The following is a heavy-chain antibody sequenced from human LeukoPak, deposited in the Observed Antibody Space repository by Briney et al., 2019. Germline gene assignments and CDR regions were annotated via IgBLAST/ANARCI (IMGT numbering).Heavy chain of an antibody. CDR3: ARDYPLVIGAFDI. Sequence: GGSLRLSCAVSGFTVSSNYMSWVRQAPGKGLEWVSVIYSGGSTYYADSVKGRFTISRDNSKNTLYLQMNSLRAEDTTVYYCARDYPLVIGAFDIWGQGTMVTVSS. CDR1: GFTVSSNY. CDR2: IYSGGST. V-gene: IGHV3-66*01. J-gene: IGHJ3*02. D-gene: IGHD3-9*01.